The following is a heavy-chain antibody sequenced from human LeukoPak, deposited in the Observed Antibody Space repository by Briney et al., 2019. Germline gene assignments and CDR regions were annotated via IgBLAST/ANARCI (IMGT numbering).Heavy chain of an antibody. CDR2: INPNSGGT. J-gene: IGHJ6*03. CDR3: AREEAGEMAAPLDV. V-gene: IGHV1-2*02. Sequence: ASVKVSCKASGYTFTGYYMHWVRQAPGQGLEWMGWINPNSGGTNYAQKFQGRVTMTRDTSISTAYMELSRLRSDDTAVYYCAREEAGEMAAPLDVWGKGTTVTISS. CDR1: GYTFTGYY. D-gene: IGHD5-24*01.